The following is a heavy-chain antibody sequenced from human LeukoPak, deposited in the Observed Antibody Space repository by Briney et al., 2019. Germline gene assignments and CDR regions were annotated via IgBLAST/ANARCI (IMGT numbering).Heavy chain of an antibody. CDR2: THYSGTT. CDR3: VLAPNSNWFDF. J-gene: IGHJ5*01. CDR1: GDSISSFY. V-gene: IGHV4-59*12. Sequence: SETLSLTCSASGDSISSFYWNWIRQSPEKGLEWIGVTHYSGTTNYNPSLKSRVAMSIDTSRQDFFLRLSAVTVADTAVYYCVLAPNSNWFDFWGQGTRVTVSS. D-gene: IGHD2-8*01.